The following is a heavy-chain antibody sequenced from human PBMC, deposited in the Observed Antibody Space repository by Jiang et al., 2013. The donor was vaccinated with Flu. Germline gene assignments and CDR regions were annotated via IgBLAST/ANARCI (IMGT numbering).Heavy chain of an antibody. D-gene: IGHD6-13*01. Sequence: GSISSGSYYWSWIRQPAGKGLEWIGRIYTSGSTNYNPSLKSRVTISVDTPKNQFSLKLSSVTAADTAVYYCARGGTIAAAGHYYYYGMDVWGQGTTVTVSS. CDR3: ARGGTIAAAGHYYYYGMDV. V-gene: IGHV4-61*02. J-gene: IGHJ6*02. CDR1: GSISSGSYY. CDR2: IYTSGST.